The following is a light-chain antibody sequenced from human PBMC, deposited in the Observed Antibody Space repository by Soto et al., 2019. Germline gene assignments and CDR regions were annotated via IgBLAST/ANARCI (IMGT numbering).Light chain of an antibody. CDR2: GAS. Sequence: EIVLTQSPATLSVSPGERATLSCRASQSVSSNLAWFQQRPGQAPRLLIYGASTRAADIPARFSGSGSGTEFTLTISSLPSEDFAVYYCQQYKNWPPLYTFGQGTKLESK. CDR3: QQYKNWPPLYT. J-gene: IGKJ2*01. CDR1: QSVSSN. V-gene: IGKV3-15*01.